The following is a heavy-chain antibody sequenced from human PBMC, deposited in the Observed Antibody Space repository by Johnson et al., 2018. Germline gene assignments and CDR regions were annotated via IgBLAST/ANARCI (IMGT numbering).Heavy chain of an antibody. CDR1: GFNFSRNA. D-gene: IGHD6-19*01. V-gene: IGHV3-30*18. Sequence: VQLVETRGGVVQAGRSLRVSCAASGFNFSRNAMHWVRQAPGKGLEWVAVISFDESNKQYSDAVKGRFTISRDNSKDTLYLQMNSLRTEDTAVYYCAKDRIAVARYYYYGMDVWGQGTTVIVSS. CDR3: AKDRIAVARYYYYGMDV. CDR2: ISFDESNK. J-gene: IGHJ6*02.